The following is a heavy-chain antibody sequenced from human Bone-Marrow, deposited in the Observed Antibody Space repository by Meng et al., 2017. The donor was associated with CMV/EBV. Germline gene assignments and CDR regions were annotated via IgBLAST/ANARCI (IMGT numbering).Heavy chain of an antibody. CDR1: GFIVSSNY. D-gene: IGHD1-26*01. J-gene: IGHJ3*02. V-gene: IGHV3-53*01. CDR3: AREGKWDQLSGAFDM. Sequence: SCEASGFIVSSNYMNWVRQAPGKGLEWVSVIFASGSAYYADSVKGRFTISRDTSKNTLYLQMSSLRADDTAVYYCAREGKWDQLSGAFDMWGQGTMVTVSS. CDR2: IFASGSA.